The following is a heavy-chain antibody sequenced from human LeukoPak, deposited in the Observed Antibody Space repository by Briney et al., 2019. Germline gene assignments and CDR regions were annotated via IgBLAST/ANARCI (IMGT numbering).Heavy chain of an antibody. Sequence: ASVKVSCKASGYTFTSYAMHWVRQAPGQRLEWMGWINAGNGNTKYSQKFQGRVTITRDTSASTAYMELSSLRSEDTAVYYCARGFLSCSSTSCYSYFQHWGQGTLVTVSS. D-gene: IGHD2-2*01. V-gene: IGHV1-3*01. CDR1: GYTFTSYA. CDR3: ARGFLSCSSTSCYSYFQH. CDR2: INAGNGNT. J-gene: IGHJ1*01.